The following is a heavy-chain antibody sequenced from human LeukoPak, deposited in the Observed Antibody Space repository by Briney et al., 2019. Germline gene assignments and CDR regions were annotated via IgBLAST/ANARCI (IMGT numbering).Heavy chain of an antibody. CDR1: GSTFTSCG. D-gene: IGHD3-10*01. J-gene: IGHJ4*02. Sequence: ASVTVSCKASGSTFTSCGISWVRQAPGQGLEWMGWISAYNGNTNYAQKLQGRVTMTTDTSTSTAYMELRSLRSDDTAVYYCARDRRYYYGSGSSNYFDYWGQGTLVTVSS. V-gene: IGHV1-18*04. CDR2: ISAYNGNT. CDR3: ARDRRYYYGSGSSNYFDY.